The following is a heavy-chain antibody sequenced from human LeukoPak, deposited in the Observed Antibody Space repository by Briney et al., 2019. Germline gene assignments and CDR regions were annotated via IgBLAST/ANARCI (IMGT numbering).Heavy chain of an antibody. CDR2: IYPADSDT. D-gene: IGHD2-15*01. V-gene: IGHV5-51*01. CDR1: GYSFPTYW. CDR3: ARQEYCSGASCYTWFDP. J-gene: IGHJ5*02. Sequence: GESLKISCEGSGYSFPTYWIGWVRQKPGKGLEWMGIIYPADSDTKYSPAFQGQVTISADKPSSTAYLQWSSLKASDTAMYYCARQEYCSGASCYTWFDPWGQGTLVTVSS.